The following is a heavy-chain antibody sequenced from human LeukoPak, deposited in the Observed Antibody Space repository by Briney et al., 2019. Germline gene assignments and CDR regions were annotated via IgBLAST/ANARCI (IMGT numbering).Heavy chain of an antibody. CDR3: ARGGYSSGSDYDAFDI. Sequence: ASVKVSCKASGYTFTSYDINWVRQATGQGLEWMGWMNPNSGNTGYAQKFQGRVTMTRNTSISTAYMELSSLRSEDTAVYYCARGGYSSGSDYDAFDIWGQGTMVTVSS. D-gene: IGHD6-19*01. J-gene: IGHJ3*02. CDR1: GYTFTSYD. CDR2: MNPNSGNT. V-gene: IGHV1-8*01.